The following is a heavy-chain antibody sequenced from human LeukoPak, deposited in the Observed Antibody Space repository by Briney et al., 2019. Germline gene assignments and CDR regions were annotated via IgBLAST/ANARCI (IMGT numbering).Heavy chain of an antibody. D-gene: IGHD3-22*01. CDR3: AKDRVVVVITTCMDV. CDR1: GFTFSSYA. V-gene: IGHV3-23*01. Sequence: GGSLRLSCAASGFTFSSYAMSWVRQAPGRGLEWVSAISGSGGSTYYADSVKGRFTISRDNSKNTLYLQMNSLRAEDTAVYYCAKDRVVVVITTCMDVWGQGTTVTVSS. CDR2: ISGSGGST. J-gene: IGHJ6*02.